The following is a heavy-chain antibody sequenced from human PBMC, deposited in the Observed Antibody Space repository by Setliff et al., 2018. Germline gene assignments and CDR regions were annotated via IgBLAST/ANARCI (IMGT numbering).Heavy chain of an antibody. CDR2: INHRGST. CDR1: GDFLSDYY. CDR3: ARGLKIRDPPPRHGYFDY. Sequence: LSLTCAVYGDFLSDYYWSWIRQAPGKGPEWIEEINHRGSTNYSPSLRSRVTMSVDTSKKQLSLKLSSVTAADTAVYYCARGLKIRDPPPRHGYFDYWGQGTLVTVSS. J-gene: IGHJ4*02. V-gene: IGHV4-34*01.